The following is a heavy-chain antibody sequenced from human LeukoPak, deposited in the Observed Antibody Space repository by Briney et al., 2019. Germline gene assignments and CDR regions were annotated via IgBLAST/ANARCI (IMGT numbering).Heavy chain of an antibody. CDR3: AREGVGATGGAFDI. CDR2: IIPILGIA. J-gene: IGHJ3*02. Sequence: GASVKVSCKASGGTFISYAISWVRQAPGQGLEWMGRIIPILGIANYAQKFQGRVTITADKSTSTAYMELSSLRSEDTAVYYCAREGVGATGGAFDIWGQGAMVTVSS. CDR1: GGTFISYA. V-gene: IGHV1-69*04. D-gene: IGHD1-26*01.